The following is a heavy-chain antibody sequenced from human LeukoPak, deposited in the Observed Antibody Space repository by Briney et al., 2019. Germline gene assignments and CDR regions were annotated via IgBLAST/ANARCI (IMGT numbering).Heavy chain of an antibody. CDR1: GGSISSYY. Sequence: SSETLSLTCTVSGGSISSYYWSWIRQPAGKGLEWIGRIYTSGSTNYNPSLKSRVTMSVDTSKNQFSLKLTSVTAADTAVYYCARDDGLWFGEGTGFDLWGRGTLVTVSS. V-gene: IGHV4-4*07. D-gene: IGHD3-10*01. CDR2: IYTSGST. J-gene: IGHJ2*01. CDR3: ARDDGLWFGEGTGFDL.